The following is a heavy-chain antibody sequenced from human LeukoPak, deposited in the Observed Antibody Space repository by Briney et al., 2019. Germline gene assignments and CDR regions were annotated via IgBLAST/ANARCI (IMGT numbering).Heavy chain of an antibody. Sequence: GGSLRLSCAASGFTFSSYWMSWFRQAPGKGLEWVANIKQDGSEKYYVDSVKGRFTISRDNAKNSLYLQMNRLRAEDTAVYYCARDAYYGSGSYYNLYYYYGMDVWGQGTTVTVSS. CDR1: GFTFSSYW. V-gene: IGHV3-7*01. CDR2: IKQDGSEK. J-gene: IGHJ6*02. D-gene: IGHD3-10*01. CDR3: ARDAYYGSGSYYNLYYYYGMDV.